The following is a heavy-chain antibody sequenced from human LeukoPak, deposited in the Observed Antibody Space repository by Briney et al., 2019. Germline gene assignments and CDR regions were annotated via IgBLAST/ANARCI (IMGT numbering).Heavy chain of an antibody. Sequence: GGSLRLSCAASGFTFSNYVMGWVRQAPGMGLEWVSAISGTGDNTYYADSVKGRFTISRDNSKNTLYLQMNSLRAEDMAIYCCARLVSGYPNWFDPWGQGTLVTVSS. V-gene: IGHV3-23*01. D-gene: IGHD3-3*01. CDR3: ARLVSGYPNWFDP. CDR1: GFTFSNYV. CDR2: ISGTGDNT. J-gene: IGHJ5*02.